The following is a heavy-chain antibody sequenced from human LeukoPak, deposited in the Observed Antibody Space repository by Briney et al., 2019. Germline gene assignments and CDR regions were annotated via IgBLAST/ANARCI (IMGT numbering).Heavy chain of an antibody. Sequence: SETLSLTCADYGGSFSSYYWSWIRQPPGKGLEWIGEITYSGSTNYNPSLKSRATISVDTSKIQFSLKLTSVTAADTAVYYCARSHDYSASLAFDVWGQGTMVTVSS. D-gene: IGHD4-11*01. CDR3: ARSHDYSASLAFDV. CDR1: GGSFSSYY. V-gene: IGHV4-34*01. J-gene: IGHJ3*01. CDR2: ITYSGST.